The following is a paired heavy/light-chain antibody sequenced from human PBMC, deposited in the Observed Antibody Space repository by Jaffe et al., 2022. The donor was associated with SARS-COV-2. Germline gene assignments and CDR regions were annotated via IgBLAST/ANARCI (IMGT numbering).Light chain of an antibody. CDR3: CSYAGSYTVV. CDR2: DVS. J-gene: IGLJ3*02. Sequence: QSALTQPRSVSGSPGQPVTIPCTGTSSDVGAYTYVSWYQQHPGKVPKLIIFDVSKRPSGVPDRFSGSKSGNTASLTISGLQAEDEADYYCCSYAGSYTVVFGGGTKLTVL. V-gene: IGLV2-11*01. CDR1: SSDVGAYTY.
Heavy chain of an antibody. CDR1: GGSFSSFY. J-gene: IGHJ2*01. Sequence: QVQLQESGPRLVKPSETLSLTCTISGGSFSSFYWSWIRQPPGKGLDWIGYVHYSGNTYYNPSLKSRVTISVDTSKNQFSLKLSSVTAADTAVYYCARPSYSGSPRGYFDLWGRGTLVTVSS. V-gene: IGHV4-59*01. CDR2: VHYSGNT. CDR3: ARPSYSGSPRGYFDL. D-gene: IGHD1-26*01.